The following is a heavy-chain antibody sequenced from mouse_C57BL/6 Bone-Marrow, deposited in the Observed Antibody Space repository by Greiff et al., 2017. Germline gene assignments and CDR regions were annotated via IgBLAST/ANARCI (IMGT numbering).Heavy chain of an antibody. CDR2: ISDGGSYT. CDR3: ARDRNWDEYYFDY. V-gene: IGHV5-4*01. J-gene: IGHJ2*01. Sequence: EVKLMESGGGLVKPGGSLKLSCAASGFTFSSYAMSWVRQTPEKRLEWVATISDGGSYTYYPDNVKGRFTISRDTAKNNLYLQMSHLKSEDTAIYYCARDRNWDEYYFDYWGQGTTLTVSS. CDR1: GFTFSSYA. D-gene: IGHD4-1*01.